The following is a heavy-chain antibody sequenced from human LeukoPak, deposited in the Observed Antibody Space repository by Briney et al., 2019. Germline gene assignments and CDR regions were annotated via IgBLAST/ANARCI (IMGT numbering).Heavy chain of an antibody. Sequence: PGRSLKLSCAASGFTFDDFAMHWVRQAPGEGLEWVSGMSWNSGDIGYADSVKGRFTITRDNAKNSLYLQMHSLRAEHMALYYCAKGRGLVLDWYFDLWGRGTLVTVSS. D-gene: IGHD6-19*01. J-gene: IGHJ2*01. CDR3: AKGRGLVLDWYFDL. V-gene: IGHV3-9*03. CDR2: MSWNSGDI. CDR1: GFTFDDFA.